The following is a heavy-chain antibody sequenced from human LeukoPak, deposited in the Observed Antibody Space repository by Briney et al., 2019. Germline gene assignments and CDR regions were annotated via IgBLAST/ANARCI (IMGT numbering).Heavy chain of an antibody. CDR1: GGSFSGYY. CDR2: INHSGST. D-gene: IGHD3-16*01. Sequence: SETLSLTCAVYGGSFSGYYWSWIRQPPGKGLEWIGEINHSGSTNYNPSLKSRVTISVDTSKNQFSLKLSSVTAADTAVYYCASHYGYWGQGTLVTVSS. V-gene: IGHV4-34*01. J-gene: IGHJ4*02. CDR3: ASHYGY.